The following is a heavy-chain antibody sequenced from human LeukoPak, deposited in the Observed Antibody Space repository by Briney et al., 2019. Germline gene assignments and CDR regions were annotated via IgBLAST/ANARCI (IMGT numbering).Heavy chain of an antibody. V-gene: IGHV4-59*08. CDR2: IYYSGST. D-gene: IGHD2/OR15-2a*01. CDR3: ARSNRRWDWFDP. Sequence: SETLSLTCTVSGGSISSYYWSWIRQSPGKGLEWIGYIYYSGSTNYNPSLKSRVTISVDTSKNQFSLKLSSVTAAVTAVYYCARSNRRWDWFDPWGQGTLVTVSS. CDR1: GGSISSYY. J-gene: IGHJ5*02.